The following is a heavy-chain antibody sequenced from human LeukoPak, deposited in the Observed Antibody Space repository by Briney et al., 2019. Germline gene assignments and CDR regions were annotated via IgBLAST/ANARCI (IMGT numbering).Heavy chain of an antibody. CDR3: ARDTRSRGGGDFNL. J-gene: IGHJ5*02. D-gene: IGHD2-21*02. Sequence: GGSLRLSCAASGFTVSSNYMSWVRQAPGKGLEWVSVIYSGGSTYYADSVKGRFTISRDNSKNTLYLQMNSLSAEDTAVYYCARDTRSRGGGDFNLWGQGTLVTVSS. CDR1: GFTVSSNY. V-gene: IGHV3-66*01. CDR2: IYSGGST.